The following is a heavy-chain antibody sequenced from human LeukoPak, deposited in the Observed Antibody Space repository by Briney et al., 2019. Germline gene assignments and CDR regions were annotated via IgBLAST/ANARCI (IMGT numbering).Heavy chain of an antibody. CDR2: ITGSGGDT. Sequence: GGSLRLSCAVSVLTLSNFAMHWVPHAPGKGLECVSVITGSGGDTYYADSVKGRFTISRDSSKNTLYLQMNSLRAEDTAIYYCASRNDCSGGTCPFDYWGQGTLVTVSS. V-gene: IGHV3-23*01. J-gene: IGHJ4*02. CDR3: ASRNDCSGGTCPFDY. CDR1: VLTLSNFA. D-gene: IGHD2-15*01.